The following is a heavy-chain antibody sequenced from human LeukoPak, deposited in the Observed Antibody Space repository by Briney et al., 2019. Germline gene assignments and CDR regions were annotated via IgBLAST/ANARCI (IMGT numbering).Heavy chain of an antibody. J-gene: IGHJ4*02. CDR1: GFTFSSYG. D-gene: IGHD1-26*01. CDR3: VKRGGNYDFDY. Sequence: GGSLGLSCSASGFTFSSYGMVWVRQAPGKGLEYVSAITSNGGGTYYADSVKGRFSISRDNSKNTLYLQMSSLRTEDTAVYYCVKRGGNYDFDYWGQGALVTVSS. CDR2: ITSNGGGT. V-gene: IGHV3-64D*06.